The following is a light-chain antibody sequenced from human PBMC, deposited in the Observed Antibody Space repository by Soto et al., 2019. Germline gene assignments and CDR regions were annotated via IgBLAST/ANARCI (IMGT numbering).Light chain of an antibody. CDR2: ATS. J-gene: IGKJ2*01. CDR3: QQDYDIPHT. CDR1: QSIGHF. V-gene: IGKV1-39*01. Sequence: DIQVTQSPSSLSTSIGDKVTITCRASQSIGHFLNWYQQKPGKAPNLIIYATSTLRSGVQSRFTGSGSGTDFTLTITNLQPQDFADYFCQQDYDIPHTFGQGTSLEI.